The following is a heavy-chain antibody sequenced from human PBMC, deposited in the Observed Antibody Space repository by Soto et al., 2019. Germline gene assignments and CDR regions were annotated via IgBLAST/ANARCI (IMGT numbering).Heavy chain of an antibody. CDR1: GFSFSNNG. D-gene: IGHD6-13*01. V-gene: IGHV3-33*01. CDR2: IWYDGSIK. J-gene: IGHJ5*02. CDR3: ARAGLAAAGTPNNWFDP. Sequence: GGSLRLSCATSGFSFSNNGMHWVRQAPGKGLEWVAVIWYDGSIKYYADSVKGRFTISRDNSKNTLYLQMNSLRAEDTAVYYCARAGLAAAGTPNNWFDPWGQGT.